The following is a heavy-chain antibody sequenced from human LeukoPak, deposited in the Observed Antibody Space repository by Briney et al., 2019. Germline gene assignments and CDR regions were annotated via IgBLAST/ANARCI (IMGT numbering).Heavy chain of an antibody. CDR2: VSGSGGTT. J-gene: IGHJ4*02. D-gene: IGHD3-22*01. Sequence: ESGGSLRLSCAASGFPFSNYDMSWVRQAPGRALEWVSGVSGSGGTTYYADSVKGRFTISRDNSKNTLYLQMNSLRAEDTAVYYCAKSDYYDRSGHPSSFEYWGQGTLVTVSS. CDR3: AKSDYYDRSGHPSSFEY. V-gene: IGHV3-23*01. CDR1: GFPFSNYD.